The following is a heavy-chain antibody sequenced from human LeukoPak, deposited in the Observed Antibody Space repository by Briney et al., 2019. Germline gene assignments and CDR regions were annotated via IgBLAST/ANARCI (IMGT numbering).Heavy chain of an antibody. V-gene: IGHV3-30*18. Sequence: GGSLRLSCVASGFTFRSYGMHWVRQAPGKGLEWVAVISYDGSNKYYADSVKGRFTISRDNSKNTLYLQMNSLRAEDTAVYYCAKVGQPWSIWDYFDYWGQGTLVTVSS. CDR3: AKVGQPWSIWDYFDY. J-gene: IGHJ4*02. CDR1: GFTFRSYG. CDR2: ISYDGSNK. D-gene: IGHD3-16*01.